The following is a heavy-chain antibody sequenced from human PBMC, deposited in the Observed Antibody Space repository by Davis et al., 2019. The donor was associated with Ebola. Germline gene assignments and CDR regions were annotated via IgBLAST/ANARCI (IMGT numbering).Heavy chain of an antibody. CDR1: GSSSSGSA. J-gene: IGHJ4*02. CDR2: HRSKANRYAT. D-gene: IGHD1-26*01. Sequence: GGSLRPSCAASGSSSSGSAMHWVRHVSGKGLEWVGRHRSKANRYATAYAASVKGRFTISRDDSKNTAYLQMNSMKTEDTAVCCCARESGGGIDYWGQGTLVTVSS. V-gene: IGHV3-73*01. CDR3: ARESGGGIDY.